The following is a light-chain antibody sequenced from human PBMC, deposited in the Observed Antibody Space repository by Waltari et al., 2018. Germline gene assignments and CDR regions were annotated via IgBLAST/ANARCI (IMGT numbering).Light chain of an antibody. V-gene: IGKV4-1*01. CDR1: QSVLYSSDNQNY. CDR3: QQYHTLPLT. CDR2: WAS. J-gene: IGKJ4*01. Sequence: DIVMTQSPDSLAVSLGERATINCKSSQSVLYSSDNQNYLAWYQQKAGQPPKLLIYWASARECGVPDRFSGSGSGTDFTLTINGLQAEDVAVYYCQQYHTLPLTFGGGTKVEI.